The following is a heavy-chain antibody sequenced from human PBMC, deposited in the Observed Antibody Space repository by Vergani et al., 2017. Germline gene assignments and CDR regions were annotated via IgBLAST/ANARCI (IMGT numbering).Heavy chain of an antibody. CDR2: IIIGGNVT. D-gene: IGHD2-21*02. J-gene: IGHJ4*02. CDR3: AADPDLATACRL. CDR1: GYTFTGYY. V-gene: IGHV1-2*02. Sequence: QVQLVQSGAEVKKPGASVQVSCKASGYTFTGYYMHWVRQAPGQRLEWIGWIIIGGNVTVYAEKFQERVTFSRDMSTSTVYMEMRSLTTDDTAVYYCAADPDLATACRLWGQGTLVSVSS.